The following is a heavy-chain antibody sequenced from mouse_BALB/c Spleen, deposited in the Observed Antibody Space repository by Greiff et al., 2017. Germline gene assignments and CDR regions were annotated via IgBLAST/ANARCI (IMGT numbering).Heavy chain of an antibody. Sequence: QVQLQQSGAELARPGASVKLSCKASGYTFTSYWMQWVKQRPGQGLEWIGAIYPGDGDTRYTQKFKGKATLTADKSSSTAYMQLSSLASEDSAVYYCARGKYGNHQGFAYWGQGTLVTVSA. D-gene: IGHD2-10*02. CDR1: GYTFTSYW. V-gene: IGHV1-87*01. CDR3: ARGKYGNHQGFAY. J-gene: IGHJ3*01. CDR2: IYPGDGDT.